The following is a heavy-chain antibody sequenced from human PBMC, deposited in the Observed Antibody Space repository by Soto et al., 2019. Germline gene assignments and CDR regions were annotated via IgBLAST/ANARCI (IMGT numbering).Heavy chain of an antibody. Sequence: EVQLVESGGGLVQPGGSLRLSCAASGFTFSSYSMNWVRQARGKGLEWVSYISSSSSTIYYADSVKGRFTISRDNAKNSLYLQINSLIDEDTAVYYCARVPQPVGGPDDYWGQGTLVTVSS. CDR2: ISSSSSTI. CDR3: ARVPQPVGGPDDY. D-gene: IGHD1-26*01. V-gene: IGHV3-48*02. J-gene: IGHJ4*02. CDR1: GFTFSSYS.